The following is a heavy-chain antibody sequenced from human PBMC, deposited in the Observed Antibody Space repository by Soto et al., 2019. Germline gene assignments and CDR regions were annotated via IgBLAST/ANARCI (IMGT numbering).Heavy chain of an antibody. D-gene: IGHD2-15*01. CDR2: INAGNGNA. V-gene: IGHV1-3*01. CDR3: ARELILRGAFDI. J-gene: IGHJ3*02. CDR1: GCTFTSYA. Sequence: ASVKVSCKASGCTFTSYAMHWVRQAPGQRLEWMGWINAGNGNAKYSQKFQGRVTITRDTSASTAYMELSSLRSEDTAVYYCARELILRGAFDIWGQGTMVTVSS.